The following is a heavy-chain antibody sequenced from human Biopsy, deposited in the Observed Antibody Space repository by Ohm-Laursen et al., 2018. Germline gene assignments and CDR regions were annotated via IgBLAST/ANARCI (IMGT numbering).Heavy chain of an antibody. Sequence: PSETLSLTCNVSGGSIRGSTYYWGWIRQTPGKGLEWIGSVYFSGNTYYNPSLGGRVTISVDTSKNQFSLNLISVTAADTALYYCARHPTGFWFDPWGHGTLVTVSS. CDR3: ARHPTGFWFDP. CDR2: VYFSGNT. J-gene: IGHJ5*02. V-gene: IGHV4-39*01. CDR1: GGSIRGSTYY.